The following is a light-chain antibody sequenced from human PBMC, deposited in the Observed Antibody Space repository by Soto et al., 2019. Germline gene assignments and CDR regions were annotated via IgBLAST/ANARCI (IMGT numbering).Light chain of an antibody. CDR3: QQYGTSRK. CDR1: QSVSSAY. CDR2: AAS. Sequence: EIVLTQSPGTLSLSPGERATLSCRASQSVSSAYLTWYQQKPGQAPRLLIFAASSRATGIPDRFSGSGSGTDFTLTISRLEPEDSAVYYCQQYGTSRKFGQGTKV. J-gene: IGKJ1*01. V-gene: IGKV3-20*01.